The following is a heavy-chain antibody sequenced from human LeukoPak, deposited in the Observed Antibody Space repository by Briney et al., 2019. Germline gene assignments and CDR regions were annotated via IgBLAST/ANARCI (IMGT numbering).Heavy chain of an antibody. D-gene: IGHD6-19*01. CDR3: AKERYGSGWAAGDY. CDR1: GFXFSSYS. Sequence: GGSLRLSCAASGFXFSSYSMNWVRQAPGKGLEWVSSISSSSSYIYYADSVKGRFTISRGNAKNSLYLQMNSLRPDDTAVFYCAKERYGSGWAAGDYWGQGTLVTVSS. V-gene: IGHV3-21*01. CDR2: ISSSSSYI. J-gene: IGHJ4*02.